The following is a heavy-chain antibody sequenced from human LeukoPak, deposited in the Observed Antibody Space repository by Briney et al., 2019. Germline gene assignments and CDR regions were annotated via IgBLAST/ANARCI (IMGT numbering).Heavy chain of an antibody. CDR2: IRYDGSHK. CDR3: AKDSSLLPGDY. V-gene: IGHV3-30*02. D-gene: IGHD2-15*01. Sequence: GGSLRLSCAASGFIFSDYVMNWLRQAPGRGLEWVAYIRYDGSHKYYIDSVKGRFTISRDNSKNTLYLQMNSLRPEDTAVYYCAKDSSLLPGDYWGQGTLVTVSS. J-gene: IGHJ4*02. CDR1: GFIFSDYV.